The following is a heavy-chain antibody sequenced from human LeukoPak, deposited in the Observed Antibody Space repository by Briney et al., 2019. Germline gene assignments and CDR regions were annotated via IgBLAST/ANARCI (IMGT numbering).Heavy chain of an antibody. CDR1: GFTFNYYW. D-gene: IGHD6-13*01. J-gene: IGHJ3*02. Sequence: GGSLRLFCAASGFTFNYYWLTWVRHAPGKGLEWVANIQQDGSEKYYVDYVKGRFIISRDNAQTSLYLQLNSLRAEDTAVYYCARDFRGSRWLIDAFDIRGQGTMVTVSS. CDR2: IQQDGSEK. CDR3: ARDFRGSRWLIDAFDI. V-gene: IGHV3-7*01.